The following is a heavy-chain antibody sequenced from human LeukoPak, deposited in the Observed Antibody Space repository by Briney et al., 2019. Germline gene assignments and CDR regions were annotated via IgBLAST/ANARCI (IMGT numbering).Heavy chain of an antibody. CDR1: GGSISSYY. D-gene: IGHD4-23*01. V-gene: IGHV4-59*12. CDR2: IYYSGST. CDR3: ARAFDYGGSPFDY. J-gene: IGHJ4*02. Sequence: SETLSLTCTVSGGSISSYYWSWIRQPPGKGLEWIGYIYYSGSTNYNPSLKSRVTISVDTSKNQFSLKLSSVTAADTAVYYCARAFDYGGSPFDYWGQGALVTVSS.